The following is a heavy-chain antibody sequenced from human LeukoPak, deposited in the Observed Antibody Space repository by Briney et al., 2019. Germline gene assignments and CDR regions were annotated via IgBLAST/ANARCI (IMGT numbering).Heavy chain of an antibody. CDR2: IYYSGST. CDR3: AKSGSDYAFGDYYYGMDV. V-gene: IGHV4-39*07. D-gene: IGHD4-17*01. CDR1: GGSISSGSYY. J-gene: IGHJ6*02. Sequence: NTSETLSLTCTVSGGSISSGSYYWGWIRQPPGKGLEWIGSIYYSGSTYYNPSLKSRVTISVDTSKNQFSLKLSSVTAADTAVYYCAKSGSDYAFGDYYYGMDVWGQGTTVTVSS.